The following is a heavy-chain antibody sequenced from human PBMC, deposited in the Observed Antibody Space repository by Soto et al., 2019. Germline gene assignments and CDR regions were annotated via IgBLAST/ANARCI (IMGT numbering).Heavy chain of an antibody. Sequence: ASVKVSCKAAGYTFSAYTMNWVRQAPGQSLEWMGWINVGSGNTRYAQNFQGRVSITRDTSASTVYMELTGLKSEDTAMYYCARDTETLGPRANDALDIWGQGTMVTVSS. D-gene: IGHD3-3*02. J-gene: IGHJ3*02. CDR2: INVGSGNT. V-gene: IGHV1-3*01. CDR3: ARDTETLGPRANDALDI. CDR1: GYTFSAYT.